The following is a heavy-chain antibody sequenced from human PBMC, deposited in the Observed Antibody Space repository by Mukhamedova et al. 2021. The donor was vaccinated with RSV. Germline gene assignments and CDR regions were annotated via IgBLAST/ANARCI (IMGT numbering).Heavy chain of an antibody. J-gene: IGHJ4*02. D-gene: IGHD5-18*01. V-gene: IGHV4-34*01. Sequence: GWIGEINHSGSTNYNPSLKSRVTISVDTSKNQFSLKLSSVTAADTAVYYCARRGGYSYGWGYYFDYWGQGTLVTVSS. CDR2: INHSGST. CDR3: ARRGGYSYGWGYYFDY.